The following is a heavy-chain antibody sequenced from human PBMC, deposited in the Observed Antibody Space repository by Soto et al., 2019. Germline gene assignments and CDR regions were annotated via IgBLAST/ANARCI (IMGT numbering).Heavy chain of an antibody. CDR3: TTTLRYFDWLLLLYAFDI. V-gene: IGHV3-73*01. D-gene: IGHD3-9*01. Sequence: HPGGSLRLSCAASGFTFSGSAMHWVRQASGKGLEWVGRIRSKANSYATAYAASVKGRFTISRDDSKNTAYLQMNSLKTEDTAVYYCTTTLRYFDWLLLLYAFDIWGQGTMVTVSS. CDR2: IRSKANSYAT. CDR1: GFTFSGSA. J-gene: IGHJ3*02.